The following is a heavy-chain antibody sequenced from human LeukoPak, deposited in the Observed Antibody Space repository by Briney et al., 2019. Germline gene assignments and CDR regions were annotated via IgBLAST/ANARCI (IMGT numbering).Heavy chain of an antibody. Sequence: SETLSLTCAVYGGSFSGYYWSWIRQPPGKGQEWIGEINHSGSTNYNPSLKSRVTISVDTSKNQFSLKLSSVTAADTAVYYCAREIYYYGSGSYSDYWGQGTLVTVSS. CDR3: AREIYYYGSGSYSDY. CDR2: INHSGST. D-gene: IGHD3-10*01. J-gene: IGHJ4*02. V-gene: IGHV4-34*01. CDR1: GGSFSGYY.